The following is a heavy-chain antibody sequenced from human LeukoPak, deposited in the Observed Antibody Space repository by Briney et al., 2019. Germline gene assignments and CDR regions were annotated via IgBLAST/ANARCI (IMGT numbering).Heavy chain of an antibody. Sequence: GGSLRLSCAASGFTFSSYAMSWVRQAPGKGLEWASAISGSGGSTYYADSVKGRFTISRDNTKNTLYLQMNSLRAEDTAVYYCAKDLRFLEWLPFDYWGQGTLVTVSS. CDR3: AKDLRFLEWLPFDY. V-gene: IGHV3-23*01. CDR1: GFTFSSYA. CDR2: ISGSGGST. D-gene: IGHD3-3*01. J-gene: IGHJ4*02.